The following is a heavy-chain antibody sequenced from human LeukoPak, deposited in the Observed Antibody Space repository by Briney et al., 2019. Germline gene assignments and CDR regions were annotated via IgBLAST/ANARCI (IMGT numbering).Heavy chain of an antibody. V-gene: IGHV3-48*02. CDR1: GFTFSSYA. CDR2: ISGSSSLI. CDR3: ARGSEHLDNWFDP. D-gene: IGHD1-14*01. J-gene: IGHJ5*02. Sequence: GGSLRLSCAASGFTFSSYAMSWVRQAPGKGLEWISYISGSSSLIHQADSVKGRFTIPRDNAKNLVSLQMSSLRDEDTAVYYCARGSEHLDNWFDPWGQGTLVTVSS.